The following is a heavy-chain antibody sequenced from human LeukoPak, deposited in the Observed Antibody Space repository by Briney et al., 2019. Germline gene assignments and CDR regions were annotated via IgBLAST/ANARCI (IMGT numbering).Heavy chain of an antibody. Sequence: PSETLSLTCSVSGGSIDNHYWTWIRRPPGKGLEWIGHIYYSGSTTYNPSLKSRVTISVDTSKNQFSLKLSSVTPADTAACYCARDLGYFGSGSYLGWFDPWGQGTLVTVSS. D-gene: IGHD3-10*01. CDR1: GGSIDNHY. V-gene: IGHV4-59*11. CDR2: IYYSGST. J-gene: IGHJ5*02. CDR3: ARDLGYFGSGSYLGWFDP.